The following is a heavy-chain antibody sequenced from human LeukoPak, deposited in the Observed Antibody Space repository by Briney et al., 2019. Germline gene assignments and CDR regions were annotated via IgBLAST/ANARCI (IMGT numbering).Heavy chain of an antibody. CDR1: GFTFSSYG. CDR3: ARDGDYSNYFDY. J-gene: IGHJ4*02. D-gene: IGHD4-4*01. Sequence: GGSLRLSCAASGFTFSSYGMHWVRQAPGKGLEWVAVIWYDGSNKYYADSVKGRFTISRDNSKNTLYLQMNSLRAEDTAVYYCARDGDYSNYFDYWGQGTLVTVSS. V-gene: IGHV3-33*01. CDR2: IWYDGSNK.